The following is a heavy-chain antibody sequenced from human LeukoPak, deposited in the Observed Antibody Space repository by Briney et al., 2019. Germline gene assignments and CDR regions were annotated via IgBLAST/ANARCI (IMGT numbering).Heavy chain of an antibody. CDR1: GFPFSSHT. J-gene: IGHJ5*01. Sequence: GGSLRLSCTASGFPFSSHTMNWVRQAPGKGLEWVSCISSNVNKMYYAESVRGRFTVSRDNAGNSLFLQMDSLRAEDTAVYYCTRELLSLHQGLDSWGQGTLVTVSS. V-gene: IGHV3-21*01. D-gene: IGHD3-10*01. CDR2: ISSNVNKM. CDR3: TRELLSLHQGLDS.